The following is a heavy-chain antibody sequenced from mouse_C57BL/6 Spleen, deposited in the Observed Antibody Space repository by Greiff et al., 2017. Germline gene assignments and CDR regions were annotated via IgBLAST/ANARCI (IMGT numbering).Heavy chain of an antibody. Sequence: VHVKQSGTVLARPGASVKMSCKTSGYTFTSYWMHWVKQRPGQGLEWIGAIYPGNSDTSYNQKFKGKAKLTAVTSASTAYMELSSLTNEDSAVYYCTRRATGTYFDYWGQGTTLTVSS. V-gene: IGHV1-5*01. D-gene: IGHD4-1*02. CDR3: TRRATGTYFDY. CDR2: IYPGNSDT. J-gene: IGHJ2*01. CDR1: GYTFTSYW.